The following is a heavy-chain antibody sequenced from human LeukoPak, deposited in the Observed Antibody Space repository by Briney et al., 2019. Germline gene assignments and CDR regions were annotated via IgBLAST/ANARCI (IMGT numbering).Heavy chain of an antibody. J-gene: IGHJ1*01. V-gene: IGHV3-23*01. CDR2: ISGSGGST. CDR3: AKGYCSSTSCYVWYGEYFQH. CDR1: GFAFSSYA. Sequence: GGSLRLSCAASGFAFSSYAMSWVRQAPGKGLEWVSAISGSGGSTYYADSVKGRFTISRDNSKNTLYLQMNSLRAEDTAVYYCAKGYCSSTSCYVWYGEYFQHWGQGTLVTVSS. D-gene: IGHD2-2*01.